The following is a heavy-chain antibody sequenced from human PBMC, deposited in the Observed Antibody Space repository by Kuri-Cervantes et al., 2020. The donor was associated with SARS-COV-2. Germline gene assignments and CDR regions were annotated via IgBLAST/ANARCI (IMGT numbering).Heavy chain of an antibody. D-gene: IGHD6-19*01. V-gene: IGHV3-23*01. CDR3: AKGYSSGWSAFDY. J-gene: IGHJ4*01. CDR1: GFTFSSYG. Sequence: GGSLRLSCAASGFTFSSYGMNWVRQAPGKGLEWVSAISGSGGSTYYADSVKGRFTISRDNSKNTLYLQMNSLRAEDTAVYYCAKGYSSGWSAFDYWAQEPWSPSPQ. CDR2: ISGSGGST.